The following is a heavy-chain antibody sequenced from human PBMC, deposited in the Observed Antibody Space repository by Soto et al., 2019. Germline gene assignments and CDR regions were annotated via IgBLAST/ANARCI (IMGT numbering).Heavy chain of an antibody. J-gene: IGHJ5*02. V-gene: IGHV4-39*01. D-gene: IGHD5-12*01. CDR1: GGSISSSSYY. Sequence: SSETLSLTCTVSGGSISSSSYYWGWIRQPPGKGLEWIGSIYYSGSTYYNPSLKSRVTISVDTSKNQFSLKLSSVTAADTAVYYCARLLVGGYSGYDYGSAWFDPWGRGTLVTVSS. CDR2: IYYSGST. CDR3: ARLLVGGYSGYDYGSAWFDP.